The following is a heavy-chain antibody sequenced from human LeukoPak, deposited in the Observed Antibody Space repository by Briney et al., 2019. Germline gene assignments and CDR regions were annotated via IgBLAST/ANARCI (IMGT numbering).Heavy chain of an antibody. CDR3: ASAISIPAWAFDL. CDR1: GDSVRSYY. D-gene: IGHD2-2*02. V-gene: IGHV4-59*02. Sequence: SETLSLTCAVSGDSVRSYYWSWIRQPPGKGLEWIGYIYYSGTTNYNPSLKSRVTISVDTSKNQFSLRLNSVTAADTAIYYCASAISIPAWAFDLWGQGTVVTVSS. CDR2: IYYSGTT. J-gene: IGHJ3*01.